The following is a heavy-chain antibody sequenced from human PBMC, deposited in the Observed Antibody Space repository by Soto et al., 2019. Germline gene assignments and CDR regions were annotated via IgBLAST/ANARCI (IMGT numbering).Heavy chain of an antibody. CDR2: IYPGDSDT. V-gene: IGHV5-51*01. D-gene: IGHD3-10*01. J-gene: IGHJ6*02. CDR1: GYSFTSYW. Sequence: GESLKISCEGSGYSFTSYWSAWVRQLPGKGLEWMGIIYPGDSDTRYSPSSQGQVTISADKSIRTVYLQWSSLTAADTAMYYCARFAWYFYNTGDVWGQGTTVTVSS. CDR3: ARFAWYFYNTGDV.